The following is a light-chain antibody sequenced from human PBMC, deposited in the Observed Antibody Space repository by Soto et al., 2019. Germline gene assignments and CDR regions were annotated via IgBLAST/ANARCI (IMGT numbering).Light chain of an antibody. J-gene: IGKJ5*01. CDR1: ENINAY. CDR2: GAY. V-gene: IGKV3-20*01. CDR3: KQYATSPIT. Sequence: EIVLTQSPATLSLSPGERATLSCRANENINAYLAWYQQKPGQAPRLVIYGAYNRATGIPDRLSGSGSGTDFALTIRRLEPEDFAVYYCKQYATSPITFGQGTRLENK.